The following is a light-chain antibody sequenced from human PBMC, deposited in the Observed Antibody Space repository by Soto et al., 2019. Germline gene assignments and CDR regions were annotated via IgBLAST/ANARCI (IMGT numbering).Light chain of an antibody. CDR2: DVS. CDR1: SSDVGGYNY. J-gene: IGLJ2*01. V-gene: IGLV2-14*01. Sequence: QSVLTQPASVSGSPGQSITISCTGTSSDVGGYNYVSWYQQHPGKVPKLMIYDVSNRPSGVSDRFSGSKSGNTASLTISGLQAEDEADYYCSSYTRSSTRVFGGGTKLTVL. CDR3: SSYTRSSTRV.